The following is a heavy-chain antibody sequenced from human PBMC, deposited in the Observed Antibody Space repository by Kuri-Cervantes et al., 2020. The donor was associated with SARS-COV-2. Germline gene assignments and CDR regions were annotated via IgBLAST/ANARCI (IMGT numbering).Heavy chain of an antibody. D-gene: IGHD5-24*01. V-gene: IGHV4-39*01. CDR3: ARLDGYIIFDY. Sequence: ESLKISCTVSGGSISSSSYYWGWIRQPPGKGLGWIGSIYYSGSTYYNPSLKSRVTISVDTSKNQFSLKLSSVTAADTAVYYCARLDGYIIFDYWGQGTLVTVSS. CDR1: GGSISSSSYY. CDR2: IYYSGST. J-gene: IGHJ4*02.